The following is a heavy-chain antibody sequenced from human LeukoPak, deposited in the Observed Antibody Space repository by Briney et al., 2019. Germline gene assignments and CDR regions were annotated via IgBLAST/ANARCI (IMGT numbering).Heavy chain of an antibody. Sequence: SVKVSCKASGGTFSSYAISWVRQAPGQGLEWMGGIIPIFGTANYAQKFQGRVTITADESTSTAYMELSSLRSEDTAVYYCARVDSSGWLKYYYYMDVWGKGTTVTVSS. CDR3: ARVDSSGWLKYYYYMDV. D-gene: IGHD6-19*01. CDR2: IIPIFGTA. J-gene: IGHJ6*03. CDR1: GGTFSSYA. V-gene: IGHV1-69*13.